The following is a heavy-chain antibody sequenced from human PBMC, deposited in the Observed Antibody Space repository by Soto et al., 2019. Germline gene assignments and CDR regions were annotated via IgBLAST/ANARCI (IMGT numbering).Heavy chain of an antibody. CDR1: GFPFDTYG. V-gene: IGHV3-30-3*01. Sequence: PGGSMGLSCVASGFPFDTYGIHWVRQAPAKGVQWVALISYEGSNTYYADSVRGRFTISRDNSKNALYLQMNTLRPEDTGVYYCARVTPGNNLYYFSGLDFWGQGTSVTVSS. D-gene: IGHD1-1*01. CDR3: ARVTPGNNLYYFSGLDF. J-gene: IGHJ6*02. CDR2: ISYEGSNT.